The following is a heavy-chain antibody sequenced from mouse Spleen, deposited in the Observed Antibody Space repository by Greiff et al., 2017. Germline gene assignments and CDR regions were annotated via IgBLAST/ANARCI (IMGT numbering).Heavy chain of an antibody. CDR3: ARGYDYDGYFDV. Sequence: EVKLMESGGGLVKPGGSLKLSCAASGFTFSDYGMHWVRQAPEKGLEWVAYISSGSSTIYYADTVKGRFTISRDNAKNTLFLQMTSLRSEDTAMYYCARGYDYDGYFDVWGAGTTVTVSS. J-gene: IGHJ1*01. CDR2: ISSGSSTI. D-gene: IGHD2-4*01. CDR1: GFTFSDYG. V-gene: IGHV5-17*01.